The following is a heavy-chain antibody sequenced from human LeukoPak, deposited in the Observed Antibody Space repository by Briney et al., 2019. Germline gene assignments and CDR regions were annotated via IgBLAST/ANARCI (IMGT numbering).Heavy chain of an antibody. Sequence: GASVKVSCTASGGTFSSYAICWVRQAPGQGLEWMGGIIPIFGTANYAQKFQGRVTITADESTSTAYMELSSLRSEDTAVYYCARVRDGYNDYWGQGTLVTVSS. CDR2: IIPIFGTA. CDR1: GGTFSSYA. V-gene: IGHV1-69*13. J-gene: IGHJ4*02. CDR3: ARVRDGYNDY. D-gene: IGHD5-24*01.